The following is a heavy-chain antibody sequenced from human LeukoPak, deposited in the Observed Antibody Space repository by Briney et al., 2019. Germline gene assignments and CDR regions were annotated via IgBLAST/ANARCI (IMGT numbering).Heavy chain of an antibody. J-gene: IGHJ5*02. D-gene: IGHD2-2*01. CDR1: GYTFTSYG. CDR3: ARGDVVVPAAPANWFDP. V-gene: IGHV1-18*01. CDR2: ISAYNGNT. Sequence: ASVEVSCKASGYTFTSYGISWVRQAPGQGLEWMGWISAYNGNTNYAQKLQGRVTMTTDTSTSTAYMELRSLRSDDTAVYYCARGDVVVPAAPANWFDPWGQGTLVTVSS.